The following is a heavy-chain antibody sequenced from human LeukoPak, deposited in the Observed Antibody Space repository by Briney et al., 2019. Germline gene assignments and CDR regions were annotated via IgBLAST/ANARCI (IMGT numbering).Heavy chain of an antibody. CDR3: AREVGSIGYYDFWSGYYIWFDY. Sequence: ASVKVSCKASGYTFTGYYMHWVRQAPGQGLEWMGWINPNSGGTNYAQKFQGRVTMTRDTSISTAYMELSRLRSDDTAVYYCAREVGSIGYYDFWSGYYIWFDYWGQGTLVTVSS. V-gene: IGHV1-2*02. J-gene: IGHJ4*02. D-gene: IGHD3-3*01. CDR1: GYTFTGYY. CDR2: INPNSGGT.